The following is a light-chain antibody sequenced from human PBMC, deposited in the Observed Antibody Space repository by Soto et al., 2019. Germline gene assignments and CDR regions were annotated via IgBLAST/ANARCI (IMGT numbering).Light chain of an antibody. J-gene: IGLJ1*01. CDR3: CSYADNYTYV. CDR2: DVS. CDR1: SSDVGAHNY. Sequence: QSVLTQPRSVSGSPGQSVTISCTGTSSDVGAHNYVSWYQHHPGKAPKLMTYDVSKRPSGVPDRFSGSKSGNTASLTISGLQAEDEADYYCCSYADNYTYVFGTGTKVPVL. V-gene: IGLV2-11*02.